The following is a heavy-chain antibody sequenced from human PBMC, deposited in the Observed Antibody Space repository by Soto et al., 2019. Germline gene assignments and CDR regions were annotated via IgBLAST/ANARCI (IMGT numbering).Heavy chain of an antibody. CDR3: AKDPRTAPQLRLGESLPYCFDY. CDR1: GFTFRYYA. V-gene: IGHV3-23*01. CDR2: ITGSGTGT. Sequence: EVQLLESGGGLMQPGGSLRLSCAASGFTFRYYAMSWVRQAPGKGLEWVSSITGSGTGTDFADSVKGRFTISRDNSKNTVFLQMNSLRAEDTAVYYCAKDPRTAPQLRLGESLPYCFDYWGQGTLVTVFS. D-gene: IGHD3-16*01. J-gene: IGHJ4*02.